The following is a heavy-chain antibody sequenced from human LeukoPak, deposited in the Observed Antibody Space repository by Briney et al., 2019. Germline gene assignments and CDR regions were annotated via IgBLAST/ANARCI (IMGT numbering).Heavy chain of an antibody. CDR2: ISRRGSTT. D-gene: IGHD2-15*01. V-gene: IGHV3-48*03. CDR3: ARYRHRTTKGGGFDY. Sequence: QSGGSLRLSCAASGFTFSDFEMNGVRQAPGKGVEGVSDISRRGSTTYYAHPVKGRFTISRDNAKHSLYLQMTSLRVEDTAVYYCARYRHRTTKGGGFDYWGQGTLVTVSS. J-gene: IGHJ4*02. CDR1: GFTFSDFE.